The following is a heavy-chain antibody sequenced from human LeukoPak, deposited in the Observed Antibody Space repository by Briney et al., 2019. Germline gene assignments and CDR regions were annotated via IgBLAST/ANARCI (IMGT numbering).Heavy chain of an antibody. Sequence: GGSLRLSCTASGFTFSSYNMNWVRQGPGKGLEWVWSISSGSSYIYYADSVQGRFTISRDNAKNSLYLQMSSLTAEDTAVYYCARDRQGFMSEWPNWFDPWGQGALVTVSS. V-gene: IGHV3-21*01. CDR3: ARDRQGFMSEWPNWFDP. J-gene: IGHJ5*02. CDR2: ISSGSSYI. D-gene: IGHD3-16*01. CDR1: GFTFSSYN.